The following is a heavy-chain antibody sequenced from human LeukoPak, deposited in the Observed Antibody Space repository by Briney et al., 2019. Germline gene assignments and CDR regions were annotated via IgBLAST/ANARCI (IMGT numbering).Heavy chain of an antibody. V-gene: IGHV3-7*03. J-gene: IGHJ5*02. D-gene: IGHD1-1*01. CDR3: MRAMEA. CDR1: GFTFSNYW. Sequence: GGSLRLSCAASGFTFSNYWMGWVRQAPGKRPEWVANIKQDGSEKYYVDSVKGRFTISRDNAKNSLYLQMNSLRAEDTAVYYCMRAMEAWGQGTLVTVSS. CDR2: IKQDGSEK.